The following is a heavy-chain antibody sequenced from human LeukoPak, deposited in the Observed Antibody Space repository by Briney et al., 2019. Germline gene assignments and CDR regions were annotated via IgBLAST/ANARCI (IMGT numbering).Heavy chain of an antibody. CDR2: ISAYNGNT. D-gene: IGHD6-13*01. Sequence: ASVKVSCKASGYTFTSYGISWVRQAPGQGLEWMGWISAYNGNTNYAQKLQGRVTMTTDTSTGTAYMELRSLRSDDTAVYYCARALIAAAGINWFDPWGQGTLVTVSS. CDR3: ARALIAAAGINWFDP. V-gene: IGHV1-18*01. J-gene: IGHJ5*02. CDR1: GYTFTSYG.